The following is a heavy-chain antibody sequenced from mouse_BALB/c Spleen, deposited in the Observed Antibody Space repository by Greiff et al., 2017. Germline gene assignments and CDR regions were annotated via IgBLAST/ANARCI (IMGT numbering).Heavy chain of an antibody. CDR3: ARAGSSPYYYAMDY. CDR2: ISSGGSYT. Sequence: EVMLVESGGDLVKPGGSLKLSCAASGFTFSSYGMSWVRQTPDKRLEWVATISSGGSYTYYPDSVKGRFTISRDNAKNTLYLQMSSLKSEDTAMYYCARAGSSPYYYAMDYWGQGTSVTVSS. V-gene: IGHV5-6*01. J-gene: IGHJ4*01. D-gene: IGHD1-1*01. CDR1: GFTFSSYG.